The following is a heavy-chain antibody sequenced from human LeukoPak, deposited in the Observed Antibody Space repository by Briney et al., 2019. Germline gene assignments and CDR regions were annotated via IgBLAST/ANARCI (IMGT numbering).Heavy chain of an antibody. CDR3: TRGPADFDY. V-gene: IGHV3-49*04. J-gene: IGHJ4*02. Sequence: GGSLRLSCTAPGFTFGDYAMSWVRQAPGKGLEWVGFIRSKAYGGTTEYAASVKGRFTISRDDSKGIAHLQMNSLKTEDTAVYYCTRGPADFDYWGQGTLVTVSS. CDR1: GFTFGDYA. CDR2: IRSKAYGGTT.